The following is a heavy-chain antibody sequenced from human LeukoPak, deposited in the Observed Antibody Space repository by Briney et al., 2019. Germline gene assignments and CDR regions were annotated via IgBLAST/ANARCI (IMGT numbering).Heavy chain of an antibody. J-gene: IGHJ5*02. CDR1: GYTFTSYG. CDR3: ARHMITFGGVIGSNNWFDP. CDR2: ISAYNGNT. V-gene: IGHV1-18*01. Sequence: ASVKVSCKASGYTFTSYGISWVRQAPGQGLEWMGWISAYNGNTNYAQKLQGRVTMTTDTSTSTAYMELRSLRSDDTAVYYCARHMITFGGVIGSNNWFDPWGQGTLVTVSS. D-gene: IGHD3-16*02.